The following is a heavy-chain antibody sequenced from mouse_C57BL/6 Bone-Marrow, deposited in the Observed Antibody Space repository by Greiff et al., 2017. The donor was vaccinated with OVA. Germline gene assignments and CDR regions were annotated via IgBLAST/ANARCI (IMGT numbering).Heavy chain of an antibody. CDR1: GYTFTSYG. D-gene: IGHD2-4*01. J-gene: IGHJ3*01. Sequence: VKLVESGAELARPGASVKLSCKASGYTFTSYGISWVKQRTGQGLEWIGAIYPRSGNTSYNEKFKGKATLTADKSSSTAYMELRSLTSEDSAVYFCARWDYDVGAWFAYWGQGTLVTVSA. CDR3: ARWDYDVGAWFAY. CDR2: IYPRSGNT. V-gene: IGHV1-81*01.